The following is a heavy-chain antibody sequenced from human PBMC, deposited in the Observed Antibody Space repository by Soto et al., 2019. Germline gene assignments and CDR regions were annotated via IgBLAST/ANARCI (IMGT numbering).Heavy chain of an antibody. Sequence: ASVKVSCKASGYTFTSYAMHWVRQAPGQRLEWMGWINAGNGNTKYSQKFQGRVTITRDTSASTAYMELSSLRSEDTAVYYCARDLFIGRPSWSILTAPLDPWGQGTLVTVSS. CDR3: ARDLFIGRPSWSILTAPLDP. J-gene: IGHJ5*02. D-gene: IGHD2-8*02. CDR2: INAGNGNT. V-gene: IGHV1-3*01. CDR1: GYTFTSYA.